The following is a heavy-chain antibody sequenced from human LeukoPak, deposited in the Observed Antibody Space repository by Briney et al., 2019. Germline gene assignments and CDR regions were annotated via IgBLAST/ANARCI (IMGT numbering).Heavy chain of an antibody. Sequence: GGSLRLSCAASGFTFSSYSMNWVRQAPGKGLEWVSSISSSSSYIYYADSVKGRFTISSDNAKNSLYLQMNSLRAEDTAVYYCARWGSLTLIDAFDIWGQGTMVTVSS. CDR3: ARWGSLTLIDAFDI. CDR1: GFTFSSYS. V-gene: IGHV3-21*01. J-gene: IGHJ3*02. D-gene: IGHD3-9*01. CDR2: ISSSSSYI.